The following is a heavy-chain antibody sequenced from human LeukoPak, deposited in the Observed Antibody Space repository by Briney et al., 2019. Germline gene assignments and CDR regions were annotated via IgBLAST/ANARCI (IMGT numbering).Heavy chain of an antibody. CDR2: ISYDGSNK. J-gene: IGHJ3*02. Sequence: GGSLRLSCAASGFTFSSYAMHWVRQAPGKGLEWVAVISYDGSNKYYADSVKGRFTISRDNSKNTLYLQMNSLRAEDTAVYYCAKGGSPIWGQGTMVTVSS. CDR3: AKGGSPI. D-gene: IGHD1-26*01. V-gene: IGHV3-30*04. CDR1: GFTFSSYA.